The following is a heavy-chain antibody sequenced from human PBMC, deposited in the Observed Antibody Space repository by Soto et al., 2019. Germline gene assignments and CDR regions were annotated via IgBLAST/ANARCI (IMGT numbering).Heavy chain of an antibody. J-gene: IGHJ4*02. D-gene: IGHD2-8*01. Sequence: PGGSLRLSCAASGFSFSSYGIHWVRQAPGKGLEYVSAISSNGSSKYYANSVKGRFTISRDNSKNTLYLQMDSLRAEDMAVYYCARDRCTNGVCYAPSDYWGQGTLVTVSS. CDR3: ARDRCTNGVCYAPSDY. V-gene: IGHV3-64*01. CDR1: GFSFSSYG. CDR2: ISSNGSSK.